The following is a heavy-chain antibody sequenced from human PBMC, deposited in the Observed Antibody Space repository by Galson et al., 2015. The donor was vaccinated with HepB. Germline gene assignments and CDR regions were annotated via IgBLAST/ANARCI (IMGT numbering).Heavy chain of an antibody. Sequence: CAISGDSVSSNSAAWNWIRQSPSRGLEWLGRTYYRSKWYNDYAVSVKSRITINPDTSKNQFSLQLNSVTPEDTAVYYCASSREQWLDYYYYGMDVWGQGTTVTVSS. J-gene: IGHJ6*01. CDR1: GDSVSSNSAA. V-gene: IGHV6-1*01. CDR2: TYYRSKWYN. D-gene: IGHD6-19*01. CDR3: ASSREQWLDYYYYGMDV.